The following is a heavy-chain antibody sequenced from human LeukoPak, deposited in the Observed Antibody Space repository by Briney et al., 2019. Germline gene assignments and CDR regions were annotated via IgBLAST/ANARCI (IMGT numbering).Heavy chain of an antibody. CDR1: GFTVSSNY. J-gene: IGHJ6*02. Sequence: GGSLRLSCAASGFTVSSNYMSWVRQAPGKGLEWVSVIYSGGSTYYADSVKGRFTISRDNSKNTLYLQMNSLRAEDTAVYYCARNPWIQLSGPHRQSYYYYYGMDVWGQGTTVTVSS. CDR2: IYSGGST. D-gene: IGHD5-18*01. CDR3: ARNPWIQLSGPHRQSYYYYYGMDV. V-gene: IGHV3-66*01.